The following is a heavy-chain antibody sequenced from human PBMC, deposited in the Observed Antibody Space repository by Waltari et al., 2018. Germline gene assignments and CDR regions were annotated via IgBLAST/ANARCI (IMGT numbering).Heavy chain of an antibody. J-gene: IGHJ4*02. V-gene: IGHV4-61*09. CDR1: GGSISSGSYY. D-gene: IGHD3-22*01. CDR3: ARALDSSGYYEPAFDY. Sequence: QVQLQESGPGLVKPSQTLSLTCTVSGGSISSGSYYWSWLRQPAGKGLEWIGYIYTSGSTNYNPSLKSRVTISVDTSKNQFSLKLSSVTAADTAVYYCARALDSSGYYEPAFDYWGQGTLVTVSS. CDR2: IYTSGST.